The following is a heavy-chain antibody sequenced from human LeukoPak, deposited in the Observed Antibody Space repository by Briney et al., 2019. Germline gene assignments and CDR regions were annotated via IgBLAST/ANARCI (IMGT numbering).Heavy chain of an antibody. J-gene: IGHJ5*02. CDR2: IYYSGST. V-gene: IGHV4-59*08. D-gene: IGHD5-18*01. CDR1: GGSISSYY. Sequence: PSETLSLTCTVSGGSISSYYWSGIRQPPGKGLEWIGYIYYSGSTNYNPSLKSRVTISVDTSKNQFSLKLSSVTAADTAVYYCARQLGVDVDTAWWFDPWGQGTLVTVSS. CDR3: ARQLGVDVDTAWWFDP.